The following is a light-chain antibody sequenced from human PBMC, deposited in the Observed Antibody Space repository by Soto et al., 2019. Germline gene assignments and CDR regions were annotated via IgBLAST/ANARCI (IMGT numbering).Light chain of an antibody. V-gene: IGKV4-1*01. CDR1: XGVLNSTNNKNY. Sequence: DIVMTQSPDSLSVSLCERPTINXXSSXGVLNSTNNKNYLAWYQQKPGKPPXXLIYWASTRESGVPDRFSGSGSGTDFTLTISSLQAEDVAVYYCQQYYSTITFGQGTKVDIK. CDR3: QQYYSTIT. J-gene: IGKJ1*01. CDR2: WAS.